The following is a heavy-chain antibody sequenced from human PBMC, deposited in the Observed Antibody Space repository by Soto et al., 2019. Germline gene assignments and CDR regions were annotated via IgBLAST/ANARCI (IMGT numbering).Heavy chain of an antibody. CDR2: ISKSGDST. CDR3: AKGSFGFDY. D-gene: IGHD3-10*01. V-gene: IGHV3-23*01. J-gene: IGHJ4*02. CDR1: GFTFTSYA. Sequence: GGSRRLSYSASGFTFTSYAMTWVRQVPGEGLQWVPSISKSGDSTYYADSVKGRFTTSRDNSKNTLYLQMNSLRAEDTAIYYCAKGSFGFDYWGQGTLVTVSS.